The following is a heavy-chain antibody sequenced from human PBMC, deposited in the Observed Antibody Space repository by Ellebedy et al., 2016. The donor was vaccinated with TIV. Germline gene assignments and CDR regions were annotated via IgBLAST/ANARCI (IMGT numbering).Heavy chain of an antibody. CDR1: EFTVSRNY. Sequence: GESLKISXAASEFTVSRNYMNWVRQAPGKGLEWVSVIYTGGTTYYADSVKGRFSISRDNSKNMLYLQMNSLRAEDTAVYYCASGYMFLDNWGQGTLVTVSS. D-gene: IGHD5-18*01. V-gene: IGHV3-53*01. CDR2: IYTGGTT. CDR3: ASGYMFLDN. J-gene: IGHJ4*02.